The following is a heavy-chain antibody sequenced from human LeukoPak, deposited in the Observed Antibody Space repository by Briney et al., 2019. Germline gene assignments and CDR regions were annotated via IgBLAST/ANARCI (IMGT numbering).Heavy chain of an antibody. CDR2: IYYSGST. Sequence: SETLSLTCTVSGGSICSYYWSWIRQPPGKGLEWIGYIYYSGSTNYNPSLKSRVTISVDTSTNQFSLQLSSVTAADDAVYYCAGHRRGMDVWGQGTTVTVSS. J-gene: IGHJ6*02. V-gene: IGHV4-59*08. CDR1: GGSICSYY. CDR3: AGHRRGMDV.